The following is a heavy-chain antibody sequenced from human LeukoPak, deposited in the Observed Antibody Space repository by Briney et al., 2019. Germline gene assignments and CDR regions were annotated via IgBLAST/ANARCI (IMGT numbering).Heavy chain of an antibody. D-gene: IGHD2-2*02. CDR1: GGTFSSYA. V-gene: IGHV1-46*01. J-gene: IGHJ4*02. Sequence: ASVKVSCKASGGTFSSYAISWVRQAPGQGLEWMGIINPSGGSTSYAQKFQGRVTMTRDTSTSTVYMELSSLRSEDTAVYYCARDSNSIVVVPAAISYYFDYWGQGTLVTVSS. CDR2: INPSGGST. CDR3: ARDSNSIVVVPAAISYYFDY.